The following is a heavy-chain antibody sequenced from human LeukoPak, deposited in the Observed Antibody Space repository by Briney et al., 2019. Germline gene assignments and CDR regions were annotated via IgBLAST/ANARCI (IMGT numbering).Heavy chain of an antibody. D-gene: IGHD3-10*01. CDR3: ARLFLRFGEFSFDY. Sequence: SETLSLTCTVSGGSISNSSFYWGWIRQPPGKGLEWIGNIYYRGSTYYNSSLKSRVSISVDTSKNYFSLKVSSVTAADTAVYYCARLFLRFGEFSFDYWGQGTMVTVSS. CDR2: IYYRGST. CDR1: GGSISNSSFY. V-gene: IGHV4-39*02. J-gene: IGHJ4*02.